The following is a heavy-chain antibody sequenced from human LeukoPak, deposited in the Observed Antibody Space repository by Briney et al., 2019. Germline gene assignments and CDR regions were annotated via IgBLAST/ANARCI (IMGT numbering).Heavy chain of an antibody. CDR1: GYTFTSHY. CDR3: ARRGIAVADLDY. J-gene: IGHJ4*02. V-gene: IGHV1-46*01. D-gene: IGHD6-19*01. Sequence: ASVKVSCKASGYTFTSHYMHWVRQAPGQGLEWEGIINPSGGSTSYAQKFQGRVTMTRDTSTSTVYMELSNLRSEDTAVYYCARRGIAVADLDYWGQGTLVTVSS. CDR2: INPSGGST.